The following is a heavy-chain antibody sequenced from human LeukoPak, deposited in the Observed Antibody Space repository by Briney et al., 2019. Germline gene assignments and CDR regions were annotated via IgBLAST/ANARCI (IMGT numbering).Heavy chain of an antibody. CDR2: ISSSSSYI. CDR1: GFTFSSYS. V-gene: IGHV3-21*01. D-gene: IGHD1-26*01. J-gene: IGHJ4*02. CDR3: ARESRGGSYFDY. Sequence: GGSLRLSCAASGFTFSSYSMNWVRQAPGKGLEWVSSISSSSSYIYYADSVKGRFTISRDNAKNSLYLQMNSLRAEDTAVYYCARESRGGSYFDYWGQGTLVTVSS.